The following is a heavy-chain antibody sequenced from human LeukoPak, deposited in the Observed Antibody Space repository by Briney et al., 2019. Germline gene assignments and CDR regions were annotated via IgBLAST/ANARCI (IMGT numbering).Heavy chain of an antibody. CDR2: IYTSGST. Sequence: SGTLSLTCTVSGGSISSGSYYWSWIRQPAGKGLEWIGRIYTSGSTNYNPSLKSRVTISVDTSKNQFSLKLSSVTAADTAVYYCASPPAGYSSSWYGNWGQGTLVTVSS. J-gene: IGHJ4*02. V-gene: IGHV4-61*02. CDR1: GGSISSGSYY. D-gene: IGHD6-13*01. CDR3: ASPPAGYSSSWYGN.